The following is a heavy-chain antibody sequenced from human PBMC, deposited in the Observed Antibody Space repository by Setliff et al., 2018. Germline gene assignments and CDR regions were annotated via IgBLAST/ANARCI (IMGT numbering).Heavy chain of an antibody. CDR2: ITSDGGSS. D-gene: IGHD6-6*01. J-gene: IGHJ4*02. CDR3: ARVSEYSNYRDF. CDR1: GFVFNSYA. V-gene: IGHV3-64*01. Sequence: GGSLRLSCTASGFVFNSYAMHWVRQVPGKGLEFVASITSDGGSSYYANPVKGRFVIFRDNSKNTLSLHMDSLRADDMALYYCARVSEYSNYRDFWGQGSLVTVSS.